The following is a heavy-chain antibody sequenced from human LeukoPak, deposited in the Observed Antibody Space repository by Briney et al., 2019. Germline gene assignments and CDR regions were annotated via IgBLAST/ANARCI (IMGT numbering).Heavy chain of an antibody. CDR1: GFTFSSYA. Sequence: GGSLRLSCAASGFTFSSYAMSWVRQAPGKGLEWVAVISYDGSNKYYADSVKGRFTISRDNSKNTLYLQMNSLRAEDTAVYYCARDPNNWFDPWGQGTLVTVSS. V-gene: IGHV3-30-3*01. CDR2: ISYDGSNK. CDR3: ARDPNNWFDP. J-gene: IGHJ5*02.